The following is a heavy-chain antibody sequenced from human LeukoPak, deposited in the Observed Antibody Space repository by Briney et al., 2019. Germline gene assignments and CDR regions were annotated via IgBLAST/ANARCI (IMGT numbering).Heavy chain of an antibody. CDR2: VNGDGSGT. V-gene: IGHV3-74*01. D-gene: IGHD6-19*01. CDR3: AREVGLSSGWEYFDY. Sequence: GGSLRLSCAASGFTSGFTFSIYWMHWVRQAPGKGLVWVSYVNGDGSGTNYADSVKGRFTISRDNAKSTLYLQMNSLRAEDTAVYYCAREVGLSSGWEYFDYWGQGTLVTVSS. CDR1: GFTFSIYW. J-gene: IGHJ4*02.